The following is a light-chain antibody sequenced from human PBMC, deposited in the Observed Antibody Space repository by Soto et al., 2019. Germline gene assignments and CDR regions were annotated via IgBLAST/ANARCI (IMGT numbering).Light chain of an antibody. CDR1: QSIATN. V-gene: IGKV3-11*01. J-gene: IGKJ4*01. CDR2: DAS. Sequence: EIVLTQSPAILSLSPGEGATLSCRASQSIATNLAWYQQKPGQPPRLLIYDASDRATGIPARFSGSGSGADFTLTICSLEPEDVAVYYCQHRREWPPGASFGGGTKV. CDR3: QHRREWPPGAS.